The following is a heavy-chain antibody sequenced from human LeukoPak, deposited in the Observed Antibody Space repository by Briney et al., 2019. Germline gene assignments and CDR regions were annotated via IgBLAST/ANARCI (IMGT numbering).Heavy chain of an antibody. J-gene: IGHJ4*02. CDR1: GGSFSGYY. CDR2: VNHSGST. Sequence: PSETLSLTCAVYGGSFSGYYWSWIRHPPGKGLEWIGEVNHSGSTNYNPSLKSRVTISVDTSKNQFSLKLSSVTAADTAVYYCARGRSSNFDYWGQGTLVTVSS. D-gene: IGHD6-6*01. V-gene: IGHV4-34*01. CDR3: ARGRSSNFDY.